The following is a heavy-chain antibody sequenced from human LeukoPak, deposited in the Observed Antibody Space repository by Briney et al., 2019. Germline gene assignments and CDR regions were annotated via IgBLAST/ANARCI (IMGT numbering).Heavy chain of an antibody. CDR1: GFTFSSYG. D-gene: IGHD3-3*01. CDR3: AKDSTSGRFLEWLLAGGGDY. CDR2: IRYDGSNK. Sequence: GGSLRLSCAASGFTFSSYGMHWVRQAPSKGLEWVAFIRYDGSNKYYADSVKDRFTISRDNSKNTLYLQMNSLRAEDTAVYYCAKDSTSGRFLEWLLAGGGDYWGQGTLVTVSS. J-gene: IGHJ4*02. V-gene: IGHV3-30*02.